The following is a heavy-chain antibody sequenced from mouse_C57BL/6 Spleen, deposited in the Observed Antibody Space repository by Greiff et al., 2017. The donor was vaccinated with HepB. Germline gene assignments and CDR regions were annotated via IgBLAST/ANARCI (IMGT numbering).Heavy chain of an antibody. D-gene: IGHD1-1*01. Sequence: VQLQQSGAELVRPGASVKLSCTASGFNIKDDYMHWVKQRPEQGLEWIGWIDPENGDTEYASKFQGKATITADTSSNTAYLQLSSLTSEDTAVYYCTTDHYYGSSYCVFWGTGTTVTVSS. CDR1: GFNIKDDY. CDR2: IDPENGDT. V-gene: IGHV14-4*01. J-gene: IGHJ1*03. CDR3: TTDHYYGSSYCVF.